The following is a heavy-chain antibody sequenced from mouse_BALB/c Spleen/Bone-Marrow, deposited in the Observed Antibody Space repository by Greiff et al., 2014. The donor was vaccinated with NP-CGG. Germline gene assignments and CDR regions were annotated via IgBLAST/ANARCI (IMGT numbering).Heavy chain of an antibody. D-gene: IGHD1-1*01. CDR2: IYPSDSYT. CDR1: GYTFTSYW. Sequence: VQLQQSGAELVRPGASVKLSCKASGYTFTSYWINWVKQRPGQGLEWIGNIYPSDSYTNYNQKFKDKAKLTVDKSSSTAYMQLSSPTSEDSAVYYCTRSYGSSYEYYFDYWGQGTTLTVSS. CDR3: TRSYGSSYEYYFDY. V-gene: IGHV1-69*02. J-gene: IGHJ2*01.